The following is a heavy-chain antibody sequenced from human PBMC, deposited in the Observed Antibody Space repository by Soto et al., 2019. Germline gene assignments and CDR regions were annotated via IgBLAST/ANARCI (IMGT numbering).Heavy chain of an antibody. CDR2: ISGSGGST. V-gene: IGHV3-23*01. Sequence: GKGREWVSAISGSGGSTYYAGSVKGRFTISRDNSKNTLYLQMNSLRAEDTAVYYCAKDNRLRFLEWLLYNWFDPWGQGTLVIVSS. D-gene: IGHD3-3*01. CDR3: AKDNRLRFLEWLLYNWFDP. J-gene: IGHJ5*02.